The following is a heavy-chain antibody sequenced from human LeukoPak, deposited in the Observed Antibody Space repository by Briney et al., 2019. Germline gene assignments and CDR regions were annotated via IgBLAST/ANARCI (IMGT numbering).Heavy chain of an antibody. D-gene: IGHD4-17*01. V-gene: IGHV4-59*12. CDR3: ARGTNDYGDYGSFDI. CDR1: GGSISSYY. CDR2: IYYSGST. J-gene: IGHJ3*02. Sequence: SETLSLTCTVSGGSISSYYWSWIRQPPGKGLEWIGYIYYSGSTYYNPSLKSRVTISVDTSKNQFSLKLSSVTAADTAVYYCARGTNDYGDYGSFDIWGQGTMVTVSS.